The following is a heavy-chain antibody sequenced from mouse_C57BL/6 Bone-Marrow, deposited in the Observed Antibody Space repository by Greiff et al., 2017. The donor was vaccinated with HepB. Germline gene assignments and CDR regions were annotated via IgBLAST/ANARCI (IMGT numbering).Heavy chain of an antibody. V-gene: IGHV1-55*01. D-gene: IGHD1-1*01. CDR2: IYPGSGST. J-gene: IGHJ2*01. Sequence: QVQLKESGAELVKPGASVKMSCKASGYTFTSYWITWVKQRPGQGLEWIGDIYPGSGSTNYNEKFKSKATLTVDTSSSTAYMQLSSLTSEDSAVYYCARGYLLLFYYFDYWGQGTTLTVSS. CDR3: ARGYLLLFYYFDY. CDR1: GYTFTSYW.